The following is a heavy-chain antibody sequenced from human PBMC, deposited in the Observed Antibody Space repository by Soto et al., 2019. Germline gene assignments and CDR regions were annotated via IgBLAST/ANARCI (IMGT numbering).Heavy chain of an antibody. J-gene: IGHJ6*04. V-gene: IGHV3-23*01. D-gene: IGHD2-21*02. CDR3: AKDHLRLRGNYGMDV. CDR1: GFTFSSYA. CDR2: ISGSGGST. Sequence: GGSLRLSCAASGFTFSSYAMSWVRQAPGKGLEWVSAISGSGGSTYYADSVKGRFTISRDNSKNTLYLQMNSLRAEDTAVYYCAKDHLRLRGNYGMDVWGKGTTVTVSS.